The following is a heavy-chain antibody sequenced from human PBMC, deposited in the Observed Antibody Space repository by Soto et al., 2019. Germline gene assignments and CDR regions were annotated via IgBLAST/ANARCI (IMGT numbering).Heavy chain of an antibody. J-gene: IGHJ3*01. CDR2: ISRTSNYI. V-gene: IGHV3-21*01. D-gene: IGHD5-12*01. Sequence: EVQLVESGGGLVKPGGSLRFSCAASGFNFTSHSMNWVRQAPGKGLEWVSSISRTSNYIYYADSVKGRFTISRDNAKNSLYLQMNSLRVEDTAVYYCARGVDIVSTNHDAFDVWGQGAVVSVSS. CDR3: ARGVDIVSTNHDAFDV. CDR1: GFNFTSHS.